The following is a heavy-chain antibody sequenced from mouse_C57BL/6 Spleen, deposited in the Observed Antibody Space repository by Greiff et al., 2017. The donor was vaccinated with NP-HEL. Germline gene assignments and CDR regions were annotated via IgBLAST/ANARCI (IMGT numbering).Heavy chain of an antibody. V-gene: IGHV1-50*01. CDR1: GYTFTSYW. J-gene: IGHJ1*03. CDR2: IDPSDSYT. D-gene: IGHD4-1*01. Sequence: QVQLQQPGAELVKPGASVKLSCKASGYTFTSYWMQWVKQRPGQGLEWIGEIDPSDSYTNYNQKFKGKATLTVDTSSSTAYMQLSSLTSEDSAVYYCATLGPGYFDVWGTGTTVTVSS. CDR3: ATLGPGYFDV.